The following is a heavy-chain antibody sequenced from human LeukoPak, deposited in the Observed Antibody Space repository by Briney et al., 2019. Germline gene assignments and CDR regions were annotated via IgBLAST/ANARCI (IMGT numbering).Heavy chain of an antibody. D-gene: IGHD4-17*01. CDR3: VKDWTREASGLGDTFHI. CDR1: GFTFSSYA. Sequence: PGGSLRLSCAASGFTFSSYAMSWVRQAPGKGLEWVSALSGSGISTYYADSVRGRFTISRDNSMNTVYLQMNSLRAEDSAIYFCVKDWTREASGLGDTFHIWGQGTTLTVSS. CDR2: LSGSGIST. J-gene: IGHJ3*02. V-gene: IGHV3-23*01.